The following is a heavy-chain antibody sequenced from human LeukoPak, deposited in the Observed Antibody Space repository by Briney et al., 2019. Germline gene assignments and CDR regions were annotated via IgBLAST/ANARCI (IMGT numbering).Heavy chain of an antibody. Sequence: PGGSLRLSCAASDFTFSTYGMSWVRQAPGKGLEWVSVIYSGGSTYYADSVKGRFTISRDNSKNTLYLQMNSLRAEDTAVYYCARTTRVQSNFDYWGQGTLVTVSS. CDR3: ARTTRVQSNFDY. CDR1: DFTFSTYG. J-gene: IGHJ4*02. CDR2: IYSGGST. D-gene: IGHD4-17*01. V-gene: IGHV3-53*01.